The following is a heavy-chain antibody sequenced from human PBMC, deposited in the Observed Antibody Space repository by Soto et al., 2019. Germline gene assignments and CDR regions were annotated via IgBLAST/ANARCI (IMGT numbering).Heavy chain of an antibody. V-gene: IGHV5-51*03. J-gene: IGHJ4*02. CDR2: IYPGDSET. D-gene: IGHD3-16*01. Sequence: EVQLVQSGAEVKKPGESLKISCKGSGYTFTSNWIGWVRQMPGKGLEWMGIIYPGDSETRYSPSFQGQVTISADKSINTAYLQWSSLKASDTAIYYCERTFGGHLYSFDFWGQGTLVTVSS. CDR3: ERTFGGHLYSFDF. CDR1: GYTFTSNW.